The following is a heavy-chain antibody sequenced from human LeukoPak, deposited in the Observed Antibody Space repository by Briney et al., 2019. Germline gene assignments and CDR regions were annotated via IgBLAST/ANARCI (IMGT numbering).Heavy chain of an antibody. CDR1: GYTFTSYD. J-gene: IGHJ4*02. Sequence: ASVKVSCKASGYTFTSYDINWVRQATGQGLEWMGWMNPNSGNTGYAQKFQGGVTITRNTSISTAYMELSSLRSEDTAVYYCAREGDSGYDPQFDYWGQGTLVTVSS. D-gene: IGHD5-12*01. CDR3: AREGDSGYDPQFDY. CDR2: MNPNSGNT. V-gene: IGHV1-8*03.